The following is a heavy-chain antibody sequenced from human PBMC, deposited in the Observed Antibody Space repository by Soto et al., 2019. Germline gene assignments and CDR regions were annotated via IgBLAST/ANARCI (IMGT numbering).Heavy chain of an antibody. J-gene: IGHJ6*02. Sequence: ASVKVSCKASGYTFTGYYMHWVRQAPGQGLEWMGWINPNSGGTNYAQKFQGWVTMTRDTSISTAYMELSRLRSDDTAVYYCARGARTPKYYYGSGSPYYYYGMDVWGQGTTVTVSS. CDR2: INPNSGGT. CDR1: GYTFTGYY. V-gene: IGHV1-2*04. CDR3: ARGARTPKYYYGSGSPYYYYGMDV. D-gene: IGHD3-10*01.